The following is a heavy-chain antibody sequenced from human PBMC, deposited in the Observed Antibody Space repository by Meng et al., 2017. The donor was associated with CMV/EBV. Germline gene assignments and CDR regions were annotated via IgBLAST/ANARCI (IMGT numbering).Heavy chain of an antibody. CDR3: VRDHNWGPDY. V-gene: IGHV1-2*02. Sequence: QVQVGRPGAGVKSPGASVKVSCQTSGYRFSDHYMHWVRQAPGQGLEWMGWIYPNSGGTHYAQKFQDRVTMTRDTSISTVYMELSRLTSDDTAVYYCVRDHNWGPDYWGQGTLVTVSS. D-gene: IGHD1-1*01. CDR2: IYPNSGGT. CDR1: GYRFSDHY. J-gene: IGHJ4*02.